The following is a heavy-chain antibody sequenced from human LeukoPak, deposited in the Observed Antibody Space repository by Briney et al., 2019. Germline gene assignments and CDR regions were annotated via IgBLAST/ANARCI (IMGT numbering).Heavy chain of an antibody. CDR3: ARALVPAASLDY. D-gene: IGHD2-2*01. CDR1: GGSISSGDYY. V-gene: IGHV4-30-4*01. J-gene: IGHJ4*02. CDR2: IYYSGST. Sequence: PSQTLSLTCTVSGGSISSGDYYWSWIRQPPGKGLEWIGYIYYSGSTYYNPSLKSRVTISVDTSKNQFSLKLSSVTAADTAVYYCARALVPAASLDYWGQGTLATVSS.